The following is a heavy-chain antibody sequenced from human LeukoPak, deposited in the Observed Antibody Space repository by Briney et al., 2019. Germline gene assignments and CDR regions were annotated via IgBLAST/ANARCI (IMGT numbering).Heavy chain of an antibody. V-gene: IGHV4-59*01. J-gene: IGHJ1*01. Sequence: SETLSLICTVSGGSISSYYWSWIRQPPGKGLEWIGYIYNSRSTKYNPSLKSRVTISVDTSKNQFSLKLRSVTAADTAVYYCATGSGSYSEYFQHWGQGTLVTVSS. CDR1: GGSISSYY. CDR2: IYNSRST. D-gene: IGHD1-26*01. CDR3: ATGSGSYSEYFQH.